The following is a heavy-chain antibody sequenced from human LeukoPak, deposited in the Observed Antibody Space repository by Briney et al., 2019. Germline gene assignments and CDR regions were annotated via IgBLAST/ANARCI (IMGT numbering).Heavy chain of an antibody. CDR3: ARGPRITGTRRFDP. D-gene: IGHD1-7*01. CDR1: GGSFSGYY. Sequence: SGTLSLTCAVYGGSFSGYYWSWIRQPPGKGLEWIGEINHSGSTNYNPSLKSRVTISVDTSKNQFSLKLSSVTAADTAVYYCARGPRITGTRRFDPWGQGTLVTVSS. V-gene: IGHV4-34*01. J-gene: IGHJ5*02. CDR2: INHSGST.